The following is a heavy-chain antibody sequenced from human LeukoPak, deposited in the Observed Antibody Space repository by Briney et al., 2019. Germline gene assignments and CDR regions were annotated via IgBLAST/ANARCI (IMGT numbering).Heavy chain of an antibody. Sequence: GGSLRLSCAASGFTVSSSYMNWVRQAPGKGLEWVSVIYSGTSTYYADSVKGRFTISRDNSKNTLYLQMNSLRAEDTAVYYCARDRRSPHSAYDWGHLDSWGQGTLVAVSS. V-gene: IGHV3-53*01. CDR3: ARDRRSPHSAYDWGHLDS. CDR1: GFTVSSSY. D-gene: IGHD5-12*01. J-gene: IGHJ4*02. CDR2: IYSGTST.